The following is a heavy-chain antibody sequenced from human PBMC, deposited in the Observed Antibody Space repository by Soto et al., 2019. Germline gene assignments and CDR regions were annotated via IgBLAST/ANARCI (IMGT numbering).Heavy chain of an antibody. Sequence: QVHLVQSGAEVQKPGASVRISCQASGYAFTTSAIHWVRQAPGQSLEWMGWINPVTGDTKYSQSVRGRVTFALDTSATTAYMDLSSLASHDTAVYYCARAAGRSKLLPYYFHPWGQGTLVTVSS. D-gene: IGHD3-10*01. V-gene: IGHV1-3*01. J-gene: IGHJ5*02. CDR1: GYAFTTSA. CDR3: ARAAGRSKLLPYYFHP. CDR2: INPVTGDT.